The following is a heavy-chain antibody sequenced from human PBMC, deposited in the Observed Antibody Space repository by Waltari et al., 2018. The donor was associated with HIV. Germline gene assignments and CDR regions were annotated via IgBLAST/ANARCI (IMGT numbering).Heavy chain of an antibody. D-gene: IGHD2-8*01. CDR1: GFTFSSYW. CDR3: ARGNGHAFDI. CDR2: IHSDGSST. V-gene: IGHV3-74*01. Sequence: EVQLVESGGGLVQPGGSLTLSCAASGFTFSSYWLHWVRQAPGKGLVWVSRIHSDGSSTSYADSVKGRFTISRDNDKNTLYLQMNSLRAEDTAVYYCARGNGHAFDIWGQGTMVTVSS. J-gene: IGHJ3*02.